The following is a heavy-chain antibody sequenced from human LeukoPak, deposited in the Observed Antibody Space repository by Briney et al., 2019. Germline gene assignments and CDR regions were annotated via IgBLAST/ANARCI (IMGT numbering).Heavy chain of an antibody. J-gene: IGHJ4*02. V-gene: IGHV4-39*01. CDR2: IYYSGST. Sequence: PSETLSLTCTVSGGSISGSSYYWGWIRQPPGKGLEWIGSIYYSGSTYYNPSLKSRVTISVDTSKNQFSLKVSSVTAADTAVYYCARLGSGWYYFDYWGQGTLVTVSS. D-gene: IGHD6-19*01. CDR3: ARLGSGWYYFDY. CDR1: GGSISGSSYY.